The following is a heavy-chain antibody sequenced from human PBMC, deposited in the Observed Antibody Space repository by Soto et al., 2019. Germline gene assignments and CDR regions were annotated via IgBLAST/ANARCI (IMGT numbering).Heavy chain of an antibody. J-gene: IGHJ6*03. CDR3: ARAMGYSYGYEIYYYMDV. CDR2: INPSGGST. D-gene: IGHD5-18*01. CDR1: GYTFTSYY. V-gene: IGHV1-46*03. Sequence: QVQLVQSGAEVKKPGASVKVSCKASGYTFTSYYMHWVRQAPGQGLEWMGIINPSGGSTSYAQKFQGRVTMTRDTSASTVYMELSSLRSEDTAVYYCARAMGYSYGYEIYYYMDVWGKGTTVTVSS.